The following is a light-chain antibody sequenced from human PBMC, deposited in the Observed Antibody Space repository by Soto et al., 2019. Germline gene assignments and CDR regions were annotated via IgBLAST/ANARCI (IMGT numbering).Light chain of an antibody. CDR1: SSGVGDYNY. CDR2: EVS. J-gene: IGLJ1*01. CDR3: SSCAGGYNLRV. Sequence: QSVLTQPPSASGSPGQSVTISCTGTSSGVGDYNYVSWYQQHPGRAPKLVIYEVSKRPSGVPDRFSGSKSGNTASLTVSGLQPEDEAEYYCSSCAGGYNLRVFGTGTKVTVL. V-gene: IGLV2-8*01.